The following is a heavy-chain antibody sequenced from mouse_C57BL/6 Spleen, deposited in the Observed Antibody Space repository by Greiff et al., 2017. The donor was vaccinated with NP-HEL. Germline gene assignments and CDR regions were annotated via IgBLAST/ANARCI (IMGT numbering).Heavy chain of an antibody. D-gene: IGHD1-1*01. CDR1: GYPFTSSC. CDR2: LSPSDRAT. CDR3: ARGGNYGSSFYYAMDY. J-gene: IGHJ4*01. Sequence: QVQLQQPGASLFLPWSSVKLSCKASGYPFTSSCLPFFPPPPLPFLSFLFPLSPSDRATHYNQKFKDKATLTVDKSSSTAYMQLSSLTSEDSAVYYCARGGNYGSSFYYAMDYWGQGTSVTVSS. V-gene: IGHV1-52*01.